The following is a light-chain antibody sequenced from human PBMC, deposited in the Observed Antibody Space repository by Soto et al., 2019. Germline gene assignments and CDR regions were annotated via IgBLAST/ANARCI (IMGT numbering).Light chain of an antibody. J-gene: IGKJ1*01. Sequence: EILMTQSPATLSASPGERVTLSCRASQSVSSKLAWYQQRPGQAPRLLIYAASTRATGVPSRFSGSGSGTEFIFTISSLQSEDNALYYCQQYYNWQPRFGQGIKVDIK. V-gene: IGKV3-15*01. CDR1: QSVSSK. CDR2: AAS. CDR3: QQYYNWQPR.